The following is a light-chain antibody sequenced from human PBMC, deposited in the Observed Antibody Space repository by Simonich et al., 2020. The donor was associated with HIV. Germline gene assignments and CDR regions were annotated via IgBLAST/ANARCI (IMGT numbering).Light chain of an antibody. V-gene: IGKV1-5*03. CDR2: KAA. CDR3: QQYNSYSRT. Sequence: DIQMTQSPSTLSAYVGDRVTITCRASQSISSWLAWYQQKPGKAPKLLIYKAASLESGVSSRFSGSGSGTAFTLTISSLQPDDFATYYCQQYNSYSRTFGQGTKVEIK. J-gene: IGKJ1*01. CDR1: QSISSW.